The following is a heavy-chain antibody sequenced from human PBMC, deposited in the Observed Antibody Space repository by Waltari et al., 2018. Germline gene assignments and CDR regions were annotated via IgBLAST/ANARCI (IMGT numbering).Heavy chain of an antibody. CDR3: ARMGATVLKSIDF. Sequence: EVQLVESGGGLVQPGGSLRLSCEGSGFTFRDYWVTWVRQAPNMGLEGVATIKQDGSDQYYVDHVKGRFTISRDNAKNSVHLRMDSLRAEDTAFYYCARMGATVLKSIDFWGQGTLVTVSS. V-gene: IGHV3-7*03. D-gene: IGHD2-21*02. CDR2: IKQDGSDQ. J-gene: IGHJ4*02. CDR1: GFTFRDYW.